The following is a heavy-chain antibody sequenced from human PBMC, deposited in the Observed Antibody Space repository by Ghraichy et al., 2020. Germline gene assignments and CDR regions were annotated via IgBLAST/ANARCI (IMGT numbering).Heavy chain of an antibody. CDR2: INHSGST. D-gene: IGHD2-15*01. Sequence: SETLSLTCTVYGGSFSGYYWTWIRQPPAKGLEWIGEINHSGSTNYNPSPKSRVTISVDASRKQFSLKLTSVAAADTALYYCARGLSTPRWFDPWGQGTLVIVAS. CDR1: GGSFSGYY. CDR3: ARGLSTPRWFDP. V-gene: IGHV4-34*01. J-gene: IGHJ5*02.